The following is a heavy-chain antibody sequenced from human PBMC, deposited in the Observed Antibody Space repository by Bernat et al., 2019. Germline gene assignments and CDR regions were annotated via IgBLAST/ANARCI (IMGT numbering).Heavy chain of an antibody. J-gene: IGHJ5*02. Sequence: EVQLLESGGGLVQPGGSLRLSCAASKFTFSIYAMSWVRQAPGKGLEWVSSISGYGGSTYYADSVRGRFTISRDNSKNTLYLQMNSLRAEDTAIYYCAKYRRNDDCWTIDAWGQGTMVIVSS. CDR2: ISGYGGST. CDR1: KFTFSIYA. CDR3: AKYRRNDDCWTIDA. V-gene: IGHV3-23*01. D-gene: IGHD1-1*01.